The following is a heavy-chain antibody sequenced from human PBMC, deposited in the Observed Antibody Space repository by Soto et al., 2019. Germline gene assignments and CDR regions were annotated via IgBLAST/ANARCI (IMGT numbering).Heavy chain of an antibody. Sequence: VGSLRLSCAASGFTFSSYAMHWVRQAPGKGLEWVAVISYDGSNKYYADSVKGRFTISRDNSKNTLYLQMNSLKTEDTAVCYCTRSKADYWGQGTLVTVSS. J-gene: IGHJ4*02. CDR2: ISYDGSNK. V-gene: IGHV3-30-3*01. CDR3: TRSKADY. CDR1: GFTFSSYA.